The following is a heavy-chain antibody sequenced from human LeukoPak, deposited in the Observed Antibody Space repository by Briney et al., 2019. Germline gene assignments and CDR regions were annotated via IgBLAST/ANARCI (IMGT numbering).Heavy chain of an antibody. CDR2: ISYDGSNK. J-gene: IGHJ4*02. D-gene: IGHD6-13*01. Sequence: PGGSLRLSCAASGFTFSSYAMHWVRQAPGKGLEWVAVISYDGSNKYYADSVKGRFTISRDNSKNTLYLQMNSLRAEDTAVYYCARAPAYSSPQFDYWGQGTLVTVSS. CDR3: ARAPAYSSPQFDY. CDR1: GFTFSSYA. V-gene: IGHV3-30-3*01.